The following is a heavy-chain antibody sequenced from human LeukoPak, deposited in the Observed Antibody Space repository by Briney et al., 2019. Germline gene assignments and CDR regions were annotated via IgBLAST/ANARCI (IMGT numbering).Heavy chain of an antibody. CDR1: GYTFTGYY. Sequence: GASVKVSCKASGYTFTGYYMHWVRQAPGQGLEWMGWINPNSGGTNYAQKFQGRVTMTRDTSISTAYMELSRLRSDDTAVYYCARDRITFGGPPDPYMDVWGKGTTVTISS. CDR2: INPNSGGT. CDR3: ARDRITFGGPPDPYMDV. V-gene: IGHV1-2*02. D-gene: IGHD3-16*01. J-gene: IGHJ6*03.